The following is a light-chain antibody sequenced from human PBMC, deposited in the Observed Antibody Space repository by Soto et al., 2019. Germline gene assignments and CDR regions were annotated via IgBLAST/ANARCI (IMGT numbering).Light chain of an antibody. CDR3: QKYNSAPCT. CDR2: AAS. CDR1: QGISNY. J-gene: IGKJ5*01. Sequence: DIQMTQSPSSLSASVGDRVTITCRASQGISNYLDWYQQKPGKVPKLLIYAASTLQTGVPSRFSGSGSGTDFTRTISSLQPEDVATYYCQKYNSAPCTFGQGTRLE. V-gene: IGKV1-27*01.